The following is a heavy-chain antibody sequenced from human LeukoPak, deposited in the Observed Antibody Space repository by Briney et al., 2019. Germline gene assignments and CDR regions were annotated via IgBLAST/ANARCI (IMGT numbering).Heavy chain of an antibody. CDR1: GGTFSSYA. V-gene: IGHV1-69*04. D-gene: IGHD2-21*02. CDR2: IIPILGIA. J-gene: IGHJ4*02. Sequence: SVKVSCKASGGTFSSYAISWVRQAPGQGLEWMGRIIPILGIANYAQKFQGRVTITADKSTSTAYMELSSLRSEDTAVYYCASRDSGGGDYYHGWGQGTLVTVSS. CDR3: ASRDSGGGDYYHG.